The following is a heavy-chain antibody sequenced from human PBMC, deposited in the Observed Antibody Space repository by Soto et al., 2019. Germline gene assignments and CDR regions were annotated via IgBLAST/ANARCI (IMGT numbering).Heavy chain of an antibody. J-gene: IGHJ6*02. Sequence: PGGSLRLSCAASGFTFSSYAMHWVRQAPGKGLEWVAVISYDGSNKYYADSVKGRFTISRDNSKNTLYLQMNSLRAEDTAVYYCAAGVVPYYYYGMDVWGQRTTVTVPS. D-gene: IGHD2-15*01. V-gene: IGHV3-30-3*01. CDR1: GFTFSSYA. CDR2: ISYDGSNK. CDR3: AAGVVPYYYYGMDV.